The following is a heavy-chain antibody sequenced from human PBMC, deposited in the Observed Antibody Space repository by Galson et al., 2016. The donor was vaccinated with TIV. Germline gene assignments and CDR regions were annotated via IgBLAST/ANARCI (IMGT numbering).Heavy chain of an antibody. V-gene: IGHV3-21*06. J-gene: IGHJ6*02. D-gene: IGHD2-8*01. Sequence: SLRLSCAASGFTFSTYYMNWVRQAPGKGLEWVSSISSSGGYIYYADSVKGRFTISRDNAKNSLYLQMNSLRAEDMAVYYCARRMDLYYGMDVWGQGTTVTVSS. CDR2: ISSSGGYI. CDR1: GFTFSTYY. CDR3: ARRMDLYYGMDV.